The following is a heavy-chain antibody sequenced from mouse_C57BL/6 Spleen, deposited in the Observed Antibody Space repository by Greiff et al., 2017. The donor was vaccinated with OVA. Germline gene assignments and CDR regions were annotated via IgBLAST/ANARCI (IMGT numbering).Heavy chain of an antibody. CDR3: ARGVLYDYDVRFAY. Sequence: QVQLKQSGAELAKPGASVKLSCKASGYTFTSYRMHWVKQRPGQGLEWIGYINPSSDYTKYNQKFKDKATLTADKSSSTAYMQLSSLTYEDSAVYYCARGVLYDYDVRFAYWGQGTLVTVSA. V-gene: IGHV1-7*01. J-gene: IGHJ3*01. CDR2: INPSSDYT. D-gene: IGHD2-4*01. CDR1: GYTFTSYR.